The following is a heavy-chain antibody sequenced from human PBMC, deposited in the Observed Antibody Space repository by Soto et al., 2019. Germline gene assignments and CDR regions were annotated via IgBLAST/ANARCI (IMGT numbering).Heavy chain of an antibody. CDR1: TFSLYS. CDR2: ISSGAAYI. J-gene: IGHJ5*02. CDR3: TRDEGGSYDSWFHP. Sequence: EVQVVESGGGLVKPGGSLTLSCNFTFSLYSMNWVRQAPGQGLEWVASISSGAAYIKYADSVQGRFTISRDNAKSSVSLQMSSLRVEDTAVYFCTRDEGGSYDSWFHPWGQGTQVTASA. D-gene: IGHD1-26*01. V-gene: IGHV3-21*01.